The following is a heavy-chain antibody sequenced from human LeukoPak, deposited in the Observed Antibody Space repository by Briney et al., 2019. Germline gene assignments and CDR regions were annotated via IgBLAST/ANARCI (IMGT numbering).Heavy chain of an antibody. Sequence: SETLSLTCTVSGGSISSSSYYWGWIRQPPGKGLEWIGSIYYSGSTYYNPSLKIRVTISVDTSKNQFSLKLSSVTAADTAVYYCARITIFGAVIIKVWGQGTLVTVSS. CDR3: ARITIFGAVIIKV. V-gene: IGHV4-39*07. CDR2: IYYSGST. J-gene: IGHJ4*02. D-gene: IGHD3-3*01. CDR1: GGSISSSSYY.